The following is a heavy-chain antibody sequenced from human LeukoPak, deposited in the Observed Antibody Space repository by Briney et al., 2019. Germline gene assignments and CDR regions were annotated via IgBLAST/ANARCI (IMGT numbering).Heavy chain of an antibody. J-gene: IGHJ4*02. V-gene: IGHV1-18*01. CDR3: ATRLRYFDWLPLDY. D-gene: IGHD3-9*01. CDR2: ISAYNGNT. Sequence: ASVKVSCKASGYTFTCYGISWVRQAPGQGLEWTGWISAYNGNTNYAQKLQGRVTMTTDTSTSTAYMELRSLRSDDTAVYYCATRLRYFDWLPLDYWGQGTLVTVSS. CDR1: GYTFTCYG.